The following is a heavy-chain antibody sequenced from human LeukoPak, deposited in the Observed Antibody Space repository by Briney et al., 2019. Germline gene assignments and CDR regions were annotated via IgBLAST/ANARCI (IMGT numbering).Heavy chain of an antibody. D-gene: IGHD2-15*01. J-gene: IGHJ5*02. CDR2: MNPNSGNT. CDR3: ARGRVRSCSILYWFDP. CDR1: GYTFTSYD. Sequence: ASVKVSCKASGYTFTSYDINWVRQATGQGLEWMGWMNPNSGNTGYAQKFQGRVTMTRNTSISTAYMELSSLRSEDTAVYYCARGRVRSCSILYWFDPWGQGTLVTVSS. V-gene: IGHV1-8*01.